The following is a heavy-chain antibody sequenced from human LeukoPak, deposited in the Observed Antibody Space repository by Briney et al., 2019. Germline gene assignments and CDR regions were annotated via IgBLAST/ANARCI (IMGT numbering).Heavy chain of an antibody. CDR2: IIGSGGST. CDR1: GFISRVYT. V-gene: IGHV3-23*01. CDR3: AKLGAAVGATQGLFDY. J-gene: IGHJ4*02. Sequence: PGGSLRLSCEPPGFISRVYTISWVPRAPGRGLEWFSAIIGSGGSTYYADSVKGRFTISRDNSKNTLYLQMNSLRAEDTAVYYCAKLGAAVGATQGLFDYWGQGTLVTVSS. D-gene: IGHD1-26*01.